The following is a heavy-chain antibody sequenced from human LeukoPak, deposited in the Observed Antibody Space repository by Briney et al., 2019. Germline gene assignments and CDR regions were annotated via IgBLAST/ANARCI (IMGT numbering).Heavy chain of an antibody. CDR3: ARVWIPHYYDSSGYQRGLDY. CDR1: GYTFTSYG. V-gene: IGHV1-18*01. D-gene: IGHD3-22*01. CDR2: ISAYNGNT. J-gene: IGHJ4*02. Sequence: ASVKVSCKASGYTFTSYGISWVRQAPGQGLEWMGWISAYNGNTNYAQKLQGRVTMTTDTSTSTAYMELRSLRSDDTAVYYCARVWIPHYYDSSGYQRGLDYWGQGTLVTVSS.